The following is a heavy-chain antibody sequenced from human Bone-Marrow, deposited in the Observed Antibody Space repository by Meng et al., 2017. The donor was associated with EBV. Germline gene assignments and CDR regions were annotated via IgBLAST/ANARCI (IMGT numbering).Heavy chain of an antibody. V-gene: IGHV3-53*01. CDR2: IYSGGNT. J-gene: IGHJ4*02. CDR1: GYTVNGNY. Sequence: QVGKSGGGCIHPRCPLRRSCAASGYTVNGNYMSWFRQAPGKGLEWVSVIYSGGNTYYADSVKGRFTISRDNSKNTLYLQMNSLRVEDTAVYYCARDRHPRAFDYWGQGTLVTVSS. CDR3: ARDRHPRAFDY.